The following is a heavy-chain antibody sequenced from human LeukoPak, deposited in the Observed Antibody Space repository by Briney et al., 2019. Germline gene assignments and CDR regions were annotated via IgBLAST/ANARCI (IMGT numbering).Heavy chain of an antibody. J-gene: IGHJ4*02. CDR1: GFTFSTYA. V-gene: IGHV3-64D*09. D-gene: IGHD6-6*01. CDR3: VKLEYSSSRY. CDR2: ISADGGST. Sequence: PGGSLRLSCSASGFTFSTYAMHWARQAPGPGLEYVSAISADGGSTYYANSVKSRFTISRDNSKNTLYLQMSSLRAEDTAVYYCVKLEYSSSRYWGQGTLVTVSS.